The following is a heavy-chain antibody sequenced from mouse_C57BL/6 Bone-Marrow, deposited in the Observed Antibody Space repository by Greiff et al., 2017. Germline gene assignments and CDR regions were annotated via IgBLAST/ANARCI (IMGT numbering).Heavy chain of an antibody. CDR2: INPYNGGT. V-gene: IGHV1-19*01. CDR3: ARRWLRRVHHWYFDV. J-gene: IGHJ1*03. Sequence: EVQLQQSGPVLVKPGASVKMSCKASGYTFTDYYMNWVKQSHGKSLEWIGVINPYNGGTSYNQKFKGKATLTVDKSSSTAYMELNSLTSEDSAVYYCARRWLRRVHHWYFDVWGTGTTVTVSS. CDR1: GYTFTDYY. D-gene: IGHD2-2*01.